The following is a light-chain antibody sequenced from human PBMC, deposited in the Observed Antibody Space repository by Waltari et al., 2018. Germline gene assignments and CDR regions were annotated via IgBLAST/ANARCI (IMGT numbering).Light chain of an antibody. CDR2: DVS. CDR3: SSYTSSSTLV. Sequence: QSALTQPASVSGSPGQSITIPCTGTTRDVGGYNYVSWDQQHPGKAPKRMIYDVSNRPSGVSNRFSGSKSGNTASLTISGLQAEDEADYYCSSYTSSSTLVFGGGTKLTVL. CDR1: TRDVGGYNY. V-gene: IGLV2-14*03. J-gene: IGLJ2*01.